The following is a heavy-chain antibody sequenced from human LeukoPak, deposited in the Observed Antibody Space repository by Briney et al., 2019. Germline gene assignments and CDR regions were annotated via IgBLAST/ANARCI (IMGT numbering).Heavy chain of an antibody. Sequence: SVKVSCKASGFTFTSSAVQWVRQARGQRLEWIGWIVVGSGNTNCAQKFQERVIIIRDMSTRTVYMELSSLTFEDTAVYYCAAGYSGYEYPNCWGQGTLVTVSS. J-gene: IGHJ4*02. V-gene: IGHV1-58*01. CDR3: AAGYSGYEYPNC. CDR2: IVVGSGNT. CDR1: GFTFTSSA. D-gene: IGHD5-12*01.